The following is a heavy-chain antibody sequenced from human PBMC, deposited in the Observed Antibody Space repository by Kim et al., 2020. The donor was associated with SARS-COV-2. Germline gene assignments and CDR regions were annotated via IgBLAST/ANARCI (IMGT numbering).Heavy chain of an antibody. CDR3: ARSISGTFDS. CDR2: IYVGDSDT. D-gene: IGHD6-13*01. Sequence: GESLKMSCKGFGFSFSSYWIAWVRQMTGRGLEFMGKIYVGDSDTRYSPSFPGQVTISGDKSDNIAFLQWSSLKASDTAMYYCARSISGTFDSWGQGTLVTVSS. J-gene: IGHJ5*01. V-gene: IGHV5-51*01. CDR1: GFSFSSYW.